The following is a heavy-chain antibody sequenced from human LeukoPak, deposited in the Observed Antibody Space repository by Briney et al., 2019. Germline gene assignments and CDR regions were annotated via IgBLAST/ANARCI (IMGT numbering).Heavy chain of an antibody. V-gene: IGHV4-34*01. J-gene: IGHJ6*04. Sequence: PSETLSLTCAVYGGSFSGYYWSWIRQPPGKGLEWNGEINHSGRTNYNPSLRSRVTISVDTSKNQFSLKLSSVTAADTAVYYCAGTSRRNQLLSYGMDVWGKGTTVTVSS. CDR3: AGTSRRNQLLSYGMDV. D-gene: IGHD2-2*01. CDR1: GGSFSGYY. CDR2: INHSGRT.